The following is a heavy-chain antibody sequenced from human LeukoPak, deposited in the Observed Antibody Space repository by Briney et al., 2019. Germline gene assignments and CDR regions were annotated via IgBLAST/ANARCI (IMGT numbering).Heavy chain of an antibody. CDR1: GFTFSSYS. CDR2: ISSSSSTI. Sequence: GGSLRLSCAASGFTFSSYSMNWVRQAPGKGLEWVSYISSSSSTIYYADSVKGRFTISRDNAKNSLYLQMNSLRAEDTAVYYCARDVPATSVLRFLEWSASWYYYYYMDVWGKGTTVTVSS. CDR3: ARDVPATSVLRFLEWSASWYYYYYMDV. V-gene: IGHV3-48*01. J-gene: IGHJ6*03. D-gene: IGHD3-3*01.